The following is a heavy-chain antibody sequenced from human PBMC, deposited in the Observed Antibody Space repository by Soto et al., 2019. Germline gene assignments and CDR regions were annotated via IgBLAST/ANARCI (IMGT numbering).Heavy chain of an antibody. Sequence: QVQLQESGPGLVKPSETLSLTCTVSGGSISSYYWSWIRQPPGKGLEWIGYIYYSGSTNYNPSLKSRVTISVDTSKNQFSLKLSSVTAADTAVYYCARDAQGYCTNGVCSDYYYYGMDVWGQGTTVTVSS. CDR1: GGSISSYY. CDR2: IYYSGST. D-gene: IGHD2-8*01. J-gene: IGHJ6*02. V-gene: IGHV4-59*01. CDR3: ARDAQGYCTNGVCSDYYYYGMDV.